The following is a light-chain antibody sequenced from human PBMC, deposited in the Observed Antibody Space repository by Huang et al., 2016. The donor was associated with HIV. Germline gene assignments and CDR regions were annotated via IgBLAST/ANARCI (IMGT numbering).Light chain of an antibody. CDR1: HNVTNDY. J-gene: IGKJ3*01. V-gene: IGKV3-20*01. CDR2: GSS. Sequence: EIVLTQSPDTLSLSPGESGALSCRASHNVTNDYLAWYQHKSGQAPRLLIYGSSGRATGTPASFSGRGSGTDFSLTIDAVEPEDFVLYYCQQYSSSPWTFGPGTKLEIK. CDR3: QQYSSSPWT.